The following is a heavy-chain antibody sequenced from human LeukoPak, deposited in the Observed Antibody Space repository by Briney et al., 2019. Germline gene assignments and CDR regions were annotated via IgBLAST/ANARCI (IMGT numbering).Heavy chain of an antibody. CDR1: GGSFSGYY. Sequence: KPSETLSLTCAVYGGSFSGYYWSWIHQPPGKGLEWIGEINHSGSTNYNPSLKSRVTISVDTSKNQFSLKLSSVTAADTAVYYCAALRLRWYPLWGQGTLVTVSS. V-gene: IGHV4-34*01. D-gene: IGHD4-23*01. CDR2: INHSGST. J-gene: IGHJ4*02. CDR3: AALRLRWYPL.